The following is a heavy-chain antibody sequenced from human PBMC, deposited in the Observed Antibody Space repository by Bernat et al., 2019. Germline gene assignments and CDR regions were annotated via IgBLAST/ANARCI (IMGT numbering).Heavy chain of an antibody. Sequence: QVQLVESGGGVVQPGRSLRLSCAASGFTFSSYGMHWVRQAPGKGLEWVAVIWYGGSNKYYADSVKGRFTISRDNSKNTLYLQMNSLRAEDTAVYYCARGFSGSGRALDYWGQGTLVTVSS. CDR1: GFTFSSYG. CDR3: ARGFSGSGRALDY. J-gene: IGHJ4*02. V-gene: IGHV3-33*01. CDR2: IWYGGSNK. D-gene: IGHD5-12*01.